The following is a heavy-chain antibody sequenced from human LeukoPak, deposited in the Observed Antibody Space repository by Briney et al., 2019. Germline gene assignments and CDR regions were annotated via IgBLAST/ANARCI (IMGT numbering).Heavy chain of an antibody. Sequence: SETLSLTCAVYGGSFSGYYWSWIRQPPGKGLEWIGEINHSGSTNYNLSLKSRVTISVDTSKNQFSLKLSSVTAADTAVYYCARRYCTGGTCLTDWFDPWGQGTLVTVSS. CDR1: GGSFSGYY. CDR3: ARRYCTGGTCLTDWFDP. D-gene: IGHD2-15*01. V-gene: IGHV4-34*01. J-gene: IGHJ5*02. CDR2: INHSGST.